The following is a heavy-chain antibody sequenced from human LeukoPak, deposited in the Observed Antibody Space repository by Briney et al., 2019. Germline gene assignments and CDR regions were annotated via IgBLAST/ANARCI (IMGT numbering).Heavy chain of an antibody. CDR1: RFTFSSYA. CDR2: IWYDGSNK. CDR3: ARGKRGFIYGSDY. D-gene: IGHD5-18*01. Sequence: PGRSLRLSCAASRFTFSSYAMHWVRQAPGKGLEWVALIWYDGSNKYYADSVKGRFSISRDNSKNTLSLQMNSLRVEDTALYYCARGKRGFIYGSDYWGQGTLVTVSS. J-gene: IGHJ4*02. V-gene: IGHV3-33*01.